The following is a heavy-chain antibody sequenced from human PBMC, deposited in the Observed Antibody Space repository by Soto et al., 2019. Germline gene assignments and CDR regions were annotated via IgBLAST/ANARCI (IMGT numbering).Heavy chain of an antibody. V-gene: IGHV1-69*01. J-gene: IGHJ6*02. CDR3: AREKPPSLSYYYGMDV. CDR1: GGTFSNSA. CDR2: IIPIFDTA. D-gene: IGHD3-16*02. Sequence: QVQLVQSGAEVKRPGSSVKVSCKASGGTFSNSAISWVRQAPGQGLEWMGGIIPIFDTANYAQKFQGRVTITADESTSTAYMELSSLRSEDTAVYYCAREKPPSLSYYYGMDVWGQGTTVTVSS.